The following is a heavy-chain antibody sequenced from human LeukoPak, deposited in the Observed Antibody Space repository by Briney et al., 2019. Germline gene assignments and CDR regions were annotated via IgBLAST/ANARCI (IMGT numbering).Heavy chain of an antibody. CDR1: GFTFSSYA. CDR2: ISGSGGSK. CDR3: AKREDFWSGHYTGHY. V-gene: IGHV3-23*01. J-gene: IGHJ4*02. D-gene: IGHD3-3*01. Sequence: HPGGSLRLSCAASGFTFSSYAMSWVRQAPGKGLEWVSGISGSGGSKYYADSVKGRFTISRVNSKNTLYLQMNSLRAEDRAVYYCAKREDFWSGHYTGHYWGQGTLVTVSS.